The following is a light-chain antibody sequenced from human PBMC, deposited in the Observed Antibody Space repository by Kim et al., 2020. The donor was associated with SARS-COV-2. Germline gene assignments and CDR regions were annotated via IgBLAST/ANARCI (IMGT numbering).Light chain of an antibody. CDR3: NSRDSSGNHLV. J-gene: IGLJ3*02. CDR1: SLRSYY. CDR2: GKN. Sequence: AWGQTVRITCQGDSLRSYYGSWYQQKPGQAPVLVIYGKNKRPSGIPDRFSGSSSGNTASLTITGAQAEDEADYYCNSRDSSGNHLVFGGGTQLTVL. V-gene: IGLV3-19*01.